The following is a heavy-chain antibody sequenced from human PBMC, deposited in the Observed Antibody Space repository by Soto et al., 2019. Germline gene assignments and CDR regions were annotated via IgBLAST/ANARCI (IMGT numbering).Heavy chain of an antibody. CDR2: INYSGST. Sequence: SETLSLTCTVSGGSISSGDYYWSWIRQPPWKGLEWIGYINYSGSTNYNPSLKSRVSISIATSKNPFSQKLSSVSAADTAVYYCARQDDNLTGVVYWGQGTLVTVS. CDR1: GGSISSGDYY. J-gene: IGHJ4*02. V-gene: IGHV4-61*03. CDR3: ARQDDNLTGVVY. D-gene: IGHD3-9*01.